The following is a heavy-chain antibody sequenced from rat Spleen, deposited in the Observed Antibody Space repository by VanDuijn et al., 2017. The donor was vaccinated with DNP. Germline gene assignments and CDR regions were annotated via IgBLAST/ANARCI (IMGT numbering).Heavy chain of an antibody. D-gene: IGHD1-2*01. CDR1: GFSLTNYH. Sequence: QVQLKESGPGLVQPSQTLSLTCTVSGFSLTNYHVDWVRQPPGKGLEWMGRMQSDGNTDYNSVLKSRLSISKDTSKSQVFLKMNSLQTEDTGTYYCTSDSLNSSSFVYWGQGSLVTVSS. J-gene: IGHJ3*01. CDR2: MQSDGNT. CDR3: TSDSLNSSSFVY. V-gene: IGHV2S1*01.